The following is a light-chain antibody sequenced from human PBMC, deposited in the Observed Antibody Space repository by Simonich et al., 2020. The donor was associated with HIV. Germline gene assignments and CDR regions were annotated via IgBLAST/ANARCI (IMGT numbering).Light chain of an antibody. Sequence: QSALTQPASVSRSPGQSITISCTGTSSDVGGYNYVSWYQHHPGKAPKLMIYDVSKRPSGVSNRCSGSKSGNTASLTISGLQAEDEADYYCSSYTSSSTFVVFGGGTKVTVL. J-gene: IGLJ2*01. CDR2: DVS. CDR3: SSYTSSSTFVV. CDR1: SSDVGGYNY. V-gene: IGLV2-14*03.